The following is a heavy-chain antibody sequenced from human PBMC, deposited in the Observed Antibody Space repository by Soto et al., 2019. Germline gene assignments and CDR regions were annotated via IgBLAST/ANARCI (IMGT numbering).Heavy chain of an antibody. J-gene: IGHJ4*02. CDR1: GGSISSGGYY. CDR2: IYYSGST. D-gene: IGHD3-16*01. Sequence: QVQLQESGPGLVKPSQTLSLTCTVSGGSISSGGYYWSWIRQHPGKGLEWIGYIYYSGSTYYNPSLKSRVTNSVDTSKNQFSLKLSSVTAADTAVYYCAGDKRGESYFDYWGQGTLVTVSS. V-gene: IGHV4-31*03. CDR3: AGDKRGESYFDY.